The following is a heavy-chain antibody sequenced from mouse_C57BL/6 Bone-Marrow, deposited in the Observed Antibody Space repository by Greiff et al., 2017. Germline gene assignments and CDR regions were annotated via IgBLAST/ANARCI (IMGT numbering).Heavy chain of an antibody. D-gene: IGHD1-1*01. J-gene: IGHJ4*01. CDR2: IYPRSGNT. CDR3: ARTLITTVVALYAMDY. V-gene: IGHV1-81*01. CDR1: GYTFTSYG. Sequence: VQLQQSGAELARPGASVKLSCKASGYTFTSYGISWVKQRTGQGLEWIGEIYPRSGNTYYNEKFKGKATLTADKSSSTAYMELRSLTSEDSAVYFCARTLITTVVALYAMDYWGQGTSVTVSS.